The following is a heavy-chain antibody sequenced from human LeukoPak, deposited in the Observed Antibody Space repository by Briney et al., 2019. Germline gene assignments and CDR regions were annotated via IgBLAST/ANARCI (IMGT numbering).Heavy chain of an antibody. CDR2: IYSSGST. V-gene: IGHV3-66*01. J-gene: IGHJ6*04. Sequence: GGSLRLSCAASGFTVSSNYMSWVRQAPGKGLEWVSVIYSSGSTYYADSVKGRFTISRDNSKNTLYLQMNSLRAEDTAVYYCASRDYYDSSGYYDSFDIWGKGTTVTISS. D-gene: IGHD3-22*01. CDR1: GFTVSSNY. CDR3: ASRDYYDSSGYYDSFDI.